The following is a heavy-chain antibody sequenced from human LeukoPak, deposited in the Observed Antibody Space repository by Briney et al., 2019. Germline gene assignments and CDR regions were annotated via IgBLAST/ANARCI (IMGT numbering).Heavy chain of an antibody. D-gene: IGHD4-11*01. Sequence: GGSLRLSCAASGFTFSNAWMSWVRQAPGKGLEWVGRIKSKTDGGTTDYAAPVKGRFTISRDDSKNTLYLQMNSLKTEDTAVYYCTRHRDYSNYDWFDPWGQGTLVTVSS. CDR1: GFTFSNAW. CDR3: TRHRDYSNYDWFDP. J-gene: IGHJ5*02. CDR2: IKSKTDGGTT. V-gene: IGHV3-15*01.